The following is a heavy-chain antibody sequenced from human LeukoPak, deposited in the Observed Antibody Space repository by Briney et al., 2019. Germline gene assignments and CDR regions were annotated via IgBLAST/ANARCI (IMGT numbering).Heavy chain of an antibody. V-gene: IGHV4-59*01. CDR1: GGSISTYY. D-gene: IGHD6-13*01. J-gene: IGHJ4*02. Sequence: SETLSLTCTVSGGSISTYYWTWIRQPPGKGLEWIGYIYYTGSTNYNPSLKSRVTMSVDTSKNQFSLNLRSLTPEDTAVYYCARNLIPEQLVLNFWGQGTLVTVSS. CDR2: IYYTGST. CDR3: ARNLIPEQLVLNF.